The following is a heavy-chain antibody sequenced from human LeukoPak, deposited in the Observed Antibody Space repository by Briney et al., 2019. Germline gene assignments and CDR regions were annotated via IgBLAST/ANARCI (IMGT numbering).Heavy chain of an antibody. D-gene: IGHD1-7*01. CDR2: INHSGST. CDR3: ARDGGTTQDV. V-gene: IGHV4-34*01. J-gene: IGHJ6*02. Sequence: SETLSLTCAVYGGSFSGYYWSLIRQPPGKGLEWIGEINHSGSTNYNPSLKSRVTIPVDTSKNQFSLKLSSVTAADTAVYYCARDGGTTQDVWGQGTTVTDSS. CDR1: GGSFSGYY.